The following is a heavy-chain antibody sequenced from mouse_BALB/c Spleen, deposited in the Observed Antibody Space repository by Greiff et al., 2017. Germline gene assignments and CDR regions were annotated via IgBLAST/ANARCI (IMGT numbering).Heavy chain of an antibody. Sequence: EVKVVESGGGLVQPGGSRKLSCAASGFTFSSFGMHWVRQAPEKGLEWVAYISSGSSTIYYADTVKGRFTISRDNPKNTLFLKMTSLRSEDTAMYYCARLGKGDYFDYWGQGTTLTVSS. J-gene: IGHJ2*01. CDR1: GFTFSSFG. CDR3: ARLGKGDYFDY. CDR2: ISSGSSTI. V-gene: IGHV5-17*02. D-gene: IGHD4-1*01.